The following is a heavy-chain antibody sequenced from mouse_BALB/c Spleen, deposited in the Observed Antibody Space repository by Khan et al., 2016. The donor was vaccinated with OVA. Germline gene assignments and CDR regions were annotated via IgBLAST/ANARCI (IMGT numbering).Heavy chain of an antibody. J-gene: IGHJ3*01. CDR2: IWSGGST. Sequence: QVQLQQSGPGLVQPSQSLSITCTVSGFSLTNFGVHWVRQSPGKGLEWLGVIWSGGSTDYNAAFKSRLSISKDNSKSQVFFKMNSLQANHTATYYCARREYLMTWFAYWGQGTLVTVSA. V-gene: IGHV2-2*02. CDR3: ARREYLMTWFAY. CDR1: GFSLTNFG.